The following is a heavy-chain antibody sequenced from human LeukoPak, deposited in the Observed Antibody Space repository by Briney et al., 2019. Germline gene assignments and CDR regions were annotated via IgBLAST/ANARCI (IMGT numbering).Heavy chain of an antibody. J-gene: IGHJ3*02. Sequence: PSETLSLTCTVSGGSISSSSYYWGWIRQPPGKGLEWIGSIYYSGSTYYNPSLKSRVTISVDTSKNQFSLRLSSVTAADTAVYYCARGHEVAFDIWGQGTMVTVSS. CDR1: GGSISSSSYY. V-gene: IGHV4-39*07. CDR3: ARGHEVAFDI. CDR2: IYYSGST.